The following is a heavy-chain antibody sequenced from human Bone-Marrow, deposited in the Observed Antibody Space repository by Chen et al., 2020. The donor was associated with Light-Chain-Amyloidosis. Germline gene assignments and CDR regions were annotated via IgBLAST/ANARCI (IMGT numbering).Heavy chain of an antibody. CDR1: GVTFSTYG. J-gene: IGHJ4*02. CDR2: VIPITGKI. Sequence: QAQLVQSETEVKKPGSSVTISCKVSGVTFSTYGINWVRQAPGQGLEWMGRVIPITGKIDYKEKFQGRLTISADRSTTTAYMELSNLRSDDSAVYYCAGEIVTGYFVPDNWGQGTLVTVSS. CDR3: AGEIVTGYFVPDN. D-gene: IGHD3-9*01. V-gene: IGHV1-69*04.